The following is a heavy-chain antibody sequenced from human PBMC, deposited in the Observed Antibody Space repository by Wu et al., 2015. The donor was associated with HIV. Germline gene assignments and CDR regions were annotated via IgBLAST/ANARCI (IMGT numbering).Heavy chain of an antibody. D-gene: IGHD1-1*01. V-gene: IGHV1-18*01. CDR3: ARDGSLSALENWFDP. Sequence: VQLVQSGGEVKKPGASVKVACKSSGYIFSDFGINWVRQAPGQGLECLGWISTYNGNTNYAQKFQGRVTMTTDTSTTTAYMELRSLTSDDTAVYYCARDGSLSALENWFDPWGQGTLVTVSS. CDR2: ISTYNGNT. CDR1: GYIFSDFG. J-gene: IGHJ5*02.